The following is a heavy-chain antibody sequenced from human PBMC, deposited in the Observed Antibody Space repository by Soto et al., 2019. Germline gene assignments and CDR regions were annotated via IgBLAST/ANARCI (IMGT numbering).Heavy chain of an antibody. D-gene: IGHD3-10*01. CDR1: GGSFSGYY. J-gene: IGHJ4*02. Sequence: SETLSLTCAVYGGSFSGYYWSWIRQPPGKGLEWIGEINHSGSTNYNPSLKSRVTMSVDTSKNQFSLKLSSVTAADTAVYYCARGSPLLTYYYGSGTSPGYFDYWGQGTLVTVSS. CDR2: INHSGST. V-gene: IGHV4-34*01. CDR3: ARGSPLLTYYYGSGTSPGYFDY.